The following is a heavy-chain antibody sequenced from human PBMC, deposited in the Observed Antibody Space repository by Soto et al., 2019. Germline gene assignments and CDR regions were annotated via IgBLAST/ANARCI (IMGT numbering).Heavy chain of an antibody. CDR2: IGTAGDP. CDR3: ARGPRADYGDYYFDY. D-gene: IGHD4-17*01. CDR1: GFNFIRHD. Sequence: GGSLRLSCAASGFNFIRHDMYWVRQATGKGLEWVSAIGTAGDPYYPGSVKGRFTISRENAKNSLYLQMNSLRAGDTAVYYCARGPRADYGDYYFDYWGQGTLVTVSS. V-gene: IGHV3-13*05. J-gene: IGHJ4*02.